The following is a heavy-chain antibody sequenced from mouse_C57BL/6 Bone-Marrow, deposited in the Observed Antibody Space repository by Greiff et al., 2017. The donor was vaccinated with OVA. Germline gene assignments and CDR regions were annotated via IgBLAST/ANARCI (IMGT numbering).Heavy chain of an antibody. D-gene: IGHD2-1*01. CDR2: INPYNGGT. CDR1: GYTFTDYY. Sequence: EVQLQQSGPVLVKPGASVKMSCKASGYTFTDYYMNWVKQSHGKSLEWIGVINPYNGGTSYNQKFKGKATLTVDKSSSTAYMELNSLTSEDSAVYYCARSNYGNLTGAMDYWGQGTSVTVSS. J-gene: IGHJ4*01. V-gene: IGHV1-19*01. CDR3: ARSNYGNLTGAMDY.